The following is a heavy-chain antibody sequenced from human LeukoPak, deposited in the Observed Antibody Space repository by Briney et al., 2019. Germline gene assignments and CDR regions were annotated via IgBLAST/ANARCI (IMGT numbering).Heavy chain of an antibody. J-gene: IGHJ4*02. Sequence: EASVTVSCKASGGTFSSYAISWVRQAPGQGLEWMGGIIPIFGTANYAQKFQGRVTITADESTSTAYMELSSLRSEDTAVYYCARDSGYDWGRTYYFDYWGQGTLVTVSS. CDR3: ARDSGYDWGRTYYFDY. D-gene: IGHD5-12*01. CDR2: IIPIFGTA. CDR1: GGTFSSYA. V-gene: IGHV1-69*13.